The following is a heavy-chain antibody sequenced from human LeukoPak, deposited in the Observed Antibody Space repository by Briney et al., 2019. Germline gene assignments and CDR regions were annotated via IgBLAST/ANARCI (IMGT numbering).Heavy chain of an antibody. CDR3: ARQLGYCRGGSCYPLDY. CDR2: VNYSGST. V-gene: IGHV4-39*01. D-gene: IGHD2-15*01. J-gene: IGHJ4*02. Sequence: TSESLSLTCTVSGFSISSNSMYWGWIRQPPGKGLEWVGSVNYSGSTYYNPSLKRRVTISVDTTKNQFSLKLSSVTAADTAVYYFARQLGYCRGGSCYPLDYWGQGTLATVSS. CDR1: GFSISSNSMY.